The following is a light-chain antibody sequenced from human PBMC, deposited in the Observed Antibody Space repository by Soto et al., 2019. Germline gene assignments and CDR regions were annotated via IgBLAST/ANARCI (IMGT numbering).Light chain of an antibody. Sequence: EVVMTQSPATLSVSPGERATPSCRASQSVSSNLAWYQQKPAQAPRLLIYGASTRATGIPARFSGSGSGTEFTLTISSLQSEDFAVYYCQQYNNWPPWTFGQGTKVEIK. CDR2: GAS. V-gene: IGKV3-15*01. CDR3: QQYNNWPPWT. J-gene: IGKJ1*01. CDR1: QSVSSN.